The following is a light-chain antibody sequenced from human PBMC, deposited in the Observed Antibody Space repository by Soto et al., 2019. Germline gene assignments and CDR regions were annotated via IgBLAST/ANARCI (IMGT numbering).Light chain of an antibody. J-gene: IGKJ2*01. CDR1: QSISSY. CDR2: GAS. V-gene: IGKV3-11*01. CDR3: QQRSNWPPYT. Sequence: EIVLTQSPATLSLSPGERATLSCRASQSISSYLAWYQQKPGQAPRLLIYGASNRATGIPARFSGSGSGTGFPLTISSLEPEGVAVYYCQQRSNWPPYTFGQGTKLEIK.